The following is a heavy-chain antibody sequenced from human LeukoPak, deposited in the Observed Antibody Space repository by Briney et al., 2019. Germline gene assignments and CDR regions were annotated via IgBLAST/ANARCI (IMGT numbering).Heavy chain of an antibody. CDR3: AKKRQPGYYYYYYGMDV. CDR1: GFTFSSYA. J-gene: IGHJ6*02. V-gene: IGHV3-23*01. CDR2: ISGSGGST. Sequence: GGSLRLSCAASGFTFSSYAMSWVRQAPGKGLEWVSAISGSGGSTYYADSVKGRFTISRDNSKSTLYLQMNSLRAEDTAVYYCAKKRQPGYYYYYYGMDVWGQGTTVTVSS. D-gene: IGHD1-14*01.